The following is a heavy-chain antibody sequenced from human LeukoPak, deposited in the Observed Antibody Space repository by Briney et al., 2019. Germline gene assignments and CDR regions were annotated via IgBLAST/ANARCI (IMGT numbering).Heavy chain of an antibody. J-gene: IGHJ6*02. V-gene: IGHV4-59*01. CDR2: IYYSGST. CDR1: GGSISSYY. CDR3: ARDRSSNYYYYGMDV. Sequence: SETLSLTCTVSGGSISSYYWSWIRQPPGKELEWIGYIYYSGSTNYNPSLKSRVTISVDTSKNQFSLKLSSVTAADTAVYYCARDRSSNYYYYGMDVWGQGTTVTVSS.